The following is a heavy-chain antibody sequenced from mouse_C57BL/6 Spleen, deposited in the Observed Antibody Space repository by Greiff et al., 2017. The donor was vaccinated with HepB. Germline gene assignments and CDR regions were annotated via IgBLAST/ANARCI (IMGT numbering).Heavy chain of an antibody. D-gene: IGHD1-1*01. Sequence: QVQLQQPGAELVMPGASVKLSCKASGYTFTSYWMHWVKQRPGQGLEWIGGIDPSDSYTNYNQKFKGKSTLTVDKSSSTAYMQLSSLTSEDSAVYYCARSDYYGSSSYYYAMDYWGQGTSVTVSS. CDR1: GYTFTSYW. CDR3: ARSDYYGSSSYYYAMDY. V-gene: IGHV1-69*01. CDR2: IDPSDSYT. J-gene: IGHJ4*01.